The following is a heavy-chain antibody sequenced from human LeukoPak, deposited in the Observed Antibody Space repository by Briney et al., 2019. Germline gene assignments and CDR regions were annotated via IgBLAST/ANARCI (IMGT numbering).Heavy chain of an antibody. CDR1: GIIFSNYW. D-gene: IGHD2-15*01. Sequence: PGGSLRLSCAASGIIFSNYWMHWVRQAPGKGLVWVSRINRDGSSTSYADSVKGRFTISRDNAKNTLYLQMNSLRAEDTAVYYCARNLGYCSGGSCYSVGWFDPWGQGTLVTVSS. CDR3: ARNLGYCSGGSCYSVGWFDP. CDR2: INRDGSST. V-gene: IGHV3-74*01. J-gene: IGHJ5*02.